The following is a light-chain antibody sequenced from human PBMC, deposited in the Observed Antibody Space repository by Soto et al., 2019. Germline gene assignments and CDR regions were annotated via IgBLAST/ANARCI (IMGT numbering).Light chain of an antibody. CDR3: AAWDDSLNGVV. V-gene: IGLV1-44*01. J-gene: IGLJ2*01. CDR2: SNN. CDR1: SSNLGAGYD. Sequence: QSVLTQPPSVSGAPGQRVTISCTGNSSNLGAGYDVHWYQQLPGTAPKLLIYSNNQRPSGVPDRFSGSKSGTSASLAISGLQSEDEADYYCAAWDDSLNGVVFGGGTKVTVL.